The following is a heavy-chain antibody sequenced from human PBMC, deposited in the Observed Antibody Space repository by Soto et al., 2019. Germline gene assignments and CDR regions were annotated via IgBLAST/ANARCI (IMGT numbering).Heavy chain of an antibody. Sequence: QVQLVQSGAEVKKPGSSVKVSCKASGGTFSSYAISWVRQAPGQGLEWMGGIIPIFGTANYAQKFQGRVTTTADESTSTAYMELSSLRSEDTAVYYFARRDDYGDYFGYWGQGTLVTVSS. J-gene: IGHJ4*02. D-gene: IGHD4-17*01. CDR3: ARRDDYGDYFGY. CDR1: GGTFSSYA. CDR2: IIPIFGTA. V-gene: IGHV1-69*12.